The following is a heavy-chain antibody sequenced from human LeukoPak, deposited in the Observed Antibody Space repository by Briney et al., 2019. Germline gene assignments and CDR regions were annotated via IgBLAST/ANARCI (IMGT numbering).Heavy chain of an antibody. CDR3: ARRGYYGSGRFDY. CDR2: INHSGST. Sequence: PGGSLRLSCAASGFTFSSYAMSWIRQPPGKGLEWIGEINHSGSTNYNPSLKSRVTISVDTSKNQFSLKLSSVTAADTAVYYCARRGYYGSGRFDYWGQGTLVTVSS. V-gene: IGHV4-34*01. D-gene: IGHD3-10*01. CDR1: GFTFSSYA. J-gene: IGHJ4*02.